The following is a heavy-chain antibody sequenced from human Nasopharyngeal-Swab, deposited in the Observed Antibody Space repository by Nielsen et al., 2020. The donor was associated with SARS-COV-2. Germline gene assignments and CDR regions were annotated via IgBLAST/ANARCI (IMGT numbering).Heavy chain of an antibody. CDR3: ARDPYAYSSSWYDDSGYFDY. Sequence: WICQPPGKGLEWIGRIYTSGSTNYNPSLKSRVTMSVDTSKNQFSLKLSSVTAADTAVYYCARDPYAYSSSWYDDSGYFDYWGQGTLVTVSS. J-gene: IGHJ4*02. D-gene: IGHD6-13*01. CDR2: IYTSGST. V-gene: IGHV4-4*07.